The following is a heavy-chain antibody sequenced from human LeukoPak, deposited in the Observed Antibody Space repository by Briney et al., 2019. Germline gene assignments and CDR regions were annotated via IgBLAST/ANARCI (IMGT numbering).Heavy chain of an antibody. D-gene: IGHD3-3*01. CDR1: GYTFTSYY. V-gene: IGHV1-46*01. CDR2: INPSGGST. Sequence: ASVKVSCKASGYTFTSYYMHWVRQAPGQGLEWMGIINPSGGSTSYAQKFQGRVTMTRDTSTGTVYMELSSLRSEDTAVYYCARDLQLTQYDFWSGYFDWGQGTLVTVSS. CDR3: ARDLQLTQYDFWSGYFD. J-gene: IGHJ4*02.